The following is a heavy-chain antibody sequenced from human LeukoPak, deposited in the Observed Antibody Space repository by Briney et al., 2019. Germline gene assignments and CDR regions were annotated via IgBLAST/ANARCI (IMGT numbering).Heavy chain of an antibody. D-gene: IGHD6-19*01. CDR2: IYYSGST. V-gene: IGHV4-59*08. Sequence: TTSETLSLTCTVSGGSISSYYWSWIRQPPGEGLEWIGYIYYSGSTNYNPSLKSRVTISVDTSKNQFSLKLSSVTAADTAVYYCARHGEYSSGWPYYFDYWGQGTLVTVSS. CDR1: GGSISSYY. J-gene: IGHJ4*02. CDR3: ARHGEYSSGWPYYFDY.